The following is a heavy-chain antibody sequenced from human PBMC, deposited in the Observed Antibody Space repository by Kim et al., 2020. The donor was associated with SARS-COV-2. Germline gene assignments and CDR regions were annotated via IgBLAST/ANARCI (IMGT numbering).Heavy chain of an antibody. J-gene: IGHJ4*02. CDR2: ISAYNGNT. D-gene: IGHD1-26*01. CDR3: AREIVGATTFEPLGSDY. CDR1: GYTFTSYG. Sequence: ASVKVSCKASGYTFTSYGISWVRQAPGQGLEWMGWISAYNGNTNYAQKLQGRVTMTTDTSTSTAYMELRSLRSDDTAVYYCAREIVGATTFEPLGSDYWGQGTLVTVSS. V-gene: IGHV1-18*01.